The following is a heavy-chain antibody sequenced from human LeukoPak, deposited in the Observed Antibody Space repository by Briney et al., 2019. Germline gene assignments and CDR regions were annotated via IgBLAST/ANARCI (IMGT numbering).Heavy chain of an antibody. J-gene: IGHJ4*02. D-gene: IGHD3-16*01. CDR1: GGTFSSYA. Sequence: SVTVSCKATGGTFSSYAISGVRQAPGQGLEWMGVIIPIFGTANYAQKFQGRVTITPAESTSTASMGLSSLRSEETAVYYCARSVGKWGGRLQMPFDYWGQGTLVTVSS. CDR2: IIPIFGTA. V-gene: IGHV1-69*13. CDR3: ARSVGKWGGRLQMPFDY.